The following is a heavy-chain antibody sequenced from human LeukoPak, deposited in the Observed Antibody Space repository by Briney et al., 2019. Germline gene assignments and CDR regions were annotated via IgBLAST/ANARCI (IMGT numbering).Heavy chain of an antibody. V-gene: IGHV3-23*02. D-gene: IGHD2-15*01. Sequence: GGSLRLSCAASGYTYSSYTVLWVRQAPGKGLEWVSAIDGSGVTSFYGDSVKARFTISRDNSKNTLYLQMNSLRAEDTALYHCAKRVAEQSTRWYSDIWGLGTMVTVSS. J-gene: IGHJ3*02. CDR2: IDGSGVTS. CDR3: AKRVAEQSTRWYSDI. CDR1: GYTYSSYT.